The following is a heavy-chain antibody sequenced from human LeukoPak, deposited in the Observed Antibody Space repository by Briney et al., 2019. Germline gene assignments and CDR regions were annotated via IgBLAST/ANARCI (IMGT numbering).Heavy chain of an antibody. V-gene: IGHV3-7*02. CDR1: GFPLVNNW. J-gene: IGHJ4*02. CDR3: AKASRADFVVVVAGFEY. CDR2: IKQDGRET. Sequence: GGSLRLSCAASGFPLVNNWMTWVRQAPGKGLEWVATIKQDGRETYYVDSVKGRFTISRDNARDSVYLQMNILRAEDAAVYYCAKASRADFVVVVAGFEYWGQGTLVTVSS. D-gene: IGHD2-15*01.